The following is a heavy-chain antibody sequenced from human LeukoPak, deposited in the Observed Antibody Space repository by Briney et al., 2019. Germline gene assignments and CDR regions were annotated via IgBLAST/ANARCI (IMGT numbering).Heavy chain of an antibody. J-gene: IGHJ1*01. Sequence: GGSLRLACVASGVAIRNSWMSWVRQAPGKGLEWVANIHPDGSAQNYVDSVKGRFTISRDNAKNSLYLQINNLRAEDTAVYYCASTFPYCSGDDCALGGQGTLVTVSS. CDR2: IHPDGSAQ. V-gene: IGHV3-7*01. CDR3: ASTFPYCSGDDCAL. D-gene: IGHD2-15*01. CDR1: GVAIRNSW.